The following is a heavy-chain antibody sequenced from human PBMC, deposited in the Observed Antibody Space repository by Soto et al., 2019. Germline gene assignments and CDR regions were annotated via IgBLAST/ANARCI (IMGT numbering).Heavy chain of an antibody. D-gene: IGHD6-13*01. CDR1: GYTFTSYD. CDR2: MNHNSGNT. V-gene: IGHV1-8*01. Sequence: QVQLVQSGAEVKKPGASVRVSCKASGYTFTSYDINWVRQATGQGLEWMGWMNHNSGNTGYAQKFQGRVTMTRNTSISTVYMDLSSLRSEDTAVYYCARRGFSSSWGYWYFDLWGRGTLVTVSS. J-gene: IGHJ2*01. CDR3: ARRGFSSSWGYWYFDL.